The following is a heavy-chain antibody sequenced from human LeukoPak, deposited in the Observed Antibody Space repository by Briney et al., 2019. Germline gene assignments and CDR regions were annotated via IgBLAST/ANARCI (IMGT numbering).Heavy chain of an antibody. J-gene: IGHJ4*02. D-gene: IGHD3-16*01. CDR1: GFTFSSYS. CDR3: ASGQVGERSFDY. CDR2: ISSSSSYI. V-gene: IGHV3-21*01. Sequence: GGSLRLSCAASGFTFSSYSMTWVRQAPGKGLEWVSSISSSSSYIYYADSVKGRFTISRDNAKNSLYLQMNSLRAEDTAVYYSASGQVGERSFDYWGQGTLVTVSS.